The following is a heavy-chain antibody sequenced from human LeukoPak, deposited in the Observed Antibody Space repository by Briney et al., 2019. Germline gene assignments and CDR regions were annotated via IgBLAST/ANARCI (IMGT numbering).Heavy chain of an antibody. CDR2: INPNSGGT. D-gene: IGHD5-12*01. Sequence: GASVKVSCKASGYTFTGYYMHWVRQAPGQGLEWMGWINPNSGGTNYAQKFQGWVTMTTDTSTSTAYMELRSLRSDDTAVYYCARAREEWLRLYYFDYWGQGTLVTVSS. V-gene: IGHV1-2*04. CDR3: ARAREEWLRLYYFDY. J-gene: IGHJ4*02. CDR1: GYTFTGYY.